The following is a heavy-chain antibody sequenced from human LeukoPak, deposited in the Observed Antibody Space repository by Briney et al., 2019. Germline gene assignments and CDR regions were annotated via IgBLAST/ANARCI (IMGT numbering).Heavy chain of an antibody. J-gene: IGHJ4*02. CDR1: GYTFTDYG. CDR2: ISVYNGNT. Sequence: ASVKVSCKASGYTFTDYGISWVRQAPGQGLEWMGWISVYNGNTNYAQKLQGRVTMTTDTFTSTAYMELRSLRSDDTAIYFCARGTGNYGDPASFDYWGQGTLVTVSS. D-gene: IGHD4-17*01. V-gene: IGHV1-18*01. CDR3: ARGTGNYGDPASFDY.